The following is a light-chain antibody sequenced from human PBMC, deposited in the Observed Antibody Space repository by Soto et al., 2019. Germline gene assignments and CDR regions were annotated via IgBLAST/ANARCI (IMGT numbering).Light chain of an antibody. CDR3: MRGTHWPWT. V-gene: IGKV2-30*01. Sequence: DVVMTQSPLSLPVTLGQPASISCRSSQGLVYSDGDIYLNWFQQRPGQSPRRLIYKVSNRDSGVPDRFSGSGSGTDFTLKISRVEAEDVGLYYCMRGTHWPWTFGQGTKVEIK. CDR2: KVS. J-gene: IGKJ1*01. CDR1: QGLVYSDGDIY.